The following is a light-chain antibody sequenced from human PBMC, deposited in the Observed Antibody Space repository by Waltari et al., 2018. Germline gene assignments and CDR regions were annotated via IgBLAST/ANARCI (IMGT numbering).Light chain of an antibody. CDR1: QSLTKRY. Sequence: RASQSLTKRYLAWYQQKPRQAPRLLIYGASSRAADIPDRFSGSRSRTDFTLTISRLEPEDFAVYYCQQYGSSVMYTFGQGTKVEIK. CDR3: QQYGSSVMYT. V-gene: IGKV3-20*01. J-gene: IGKJ2*01. CDR2: GAS.